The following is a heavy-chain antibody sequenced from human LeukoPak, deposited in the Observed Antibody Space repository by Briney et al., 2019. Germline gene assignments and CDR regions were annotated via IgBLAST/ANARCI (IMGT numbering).Heavy chain of an antibody. D-gene: IGHD3-22*01. CDR2: INPNSGGT. CDR1: GYTFTGYY. J-gene: IGHJ4*02. V-gene: IGHV1-2*04. CDR3: ARDTDYYDSSGYSDY. Sequence: ASVKVSCKASGYTFTGYYMHWVRQAPGQGLEWMGWINPNSGGTNYAQKFQGWVTMTTDTSTSTAYMELRSLRSDDTAVYYCARDTDYYDSSGYSDYWGQGTLVTVSS.